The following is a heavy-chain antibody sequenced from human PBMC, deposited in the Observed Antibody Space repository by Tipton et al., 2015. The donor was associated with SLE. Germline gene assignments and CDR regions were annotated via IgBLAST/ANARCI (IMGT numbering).Heavy chain of an antibody. CDR2: INAGNGNT. D-gene: IGHD2-8*02. CDR1: GHAFTNYA. J-gene: IGHJ3*02. V-gene: IGHV1-3*01. Sequence: QLVQSGAEVKKPGASVKVSCKASGHAFTNYAIHWVRQDPGQRLEWMGWINAGNGNTKYSQKFQGRVTFTRDTSATTAYMEVSSLTSEDTAVYYCAAELHLCTSVDCHSLPDAFDIWGQGTMVSVSS. CDR3: AAELHLCTSVDCHSLPDAFDI.